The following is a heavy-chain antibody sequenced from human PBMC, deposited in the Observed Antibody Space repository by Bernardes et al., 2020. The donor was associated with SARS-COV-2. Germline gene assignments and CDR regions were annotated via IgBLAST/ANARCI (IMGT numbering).Heavy chain of an antibody. CDR1: GYTFAGYY. V-gene: IGHV1-2*04. CDR3: AREERGSGWLDYYYYGMDV. J-gene: IGHJ6*02. D-gene: IGHD6-19*01. CDR2: IDPNSGGT. Sequence: ASVKVSCMASGYTFAGYYIHWVRQAPGQGLEWMGWIDPNSGGTNYARKFQGWVTMTGDTSISTAYMELSRLRSDDTAVYYCAREERGSGWLDYYYYGMDVWGQGTTVTVSS.